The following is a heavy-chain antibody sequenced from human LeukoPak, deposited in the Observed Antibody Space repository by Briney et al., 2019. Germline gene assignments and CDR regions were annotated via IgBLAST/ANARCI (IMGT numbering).Heavy chain of an antibody. CDR1: GFTFSSYS. CDR2: ISSSSSYI. V-gene: IGHV3-21*01. Sequence: PGGSLRLSCAASGFTFSSYSMNWVRQAPGKGLEWVSSISSSSSYIYYADSVKGRFTISRDNAKNSLYQQMNSLRAEDTAVYYCARDLIRAFDAFDIWGQGTMVTVSS. D-gene: IGHD3-10*01. J-gene: IGHJ3*02. CDR3: ARDLIRAFDAFDI.